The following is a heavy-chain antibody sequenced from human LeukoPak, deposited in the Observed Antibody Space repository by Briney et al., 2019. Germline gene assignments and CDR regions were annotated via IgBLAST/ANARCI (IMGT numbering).Heavy chain of an antibody. V-gene: IGHV3-21*01. D-gene: IGHD1-26*01. Sequence: GGSLRLSCAASGFTFRTGSMKWVRKPPGKALEWVSPISGSSYHIYYADSVKGRFTISRDNANNLLYLQMNSLRAEDTAVYYCASGTIVGARGADNWGQGTLVTVSS. CDR2: ISGSSYHI. CDR3: ASGTIVGARGADN. J-gene: IGHJ4*02. CDR1: GFTFRTGS.